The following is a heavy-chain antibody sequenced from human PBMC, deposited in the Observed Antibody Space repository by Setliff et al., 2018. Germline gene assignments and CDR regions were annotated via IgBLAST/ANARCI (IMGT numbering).Heavy chain of an antibody. CDR3: AKDQRESTGWFKLFDY. J-gene: IGHJ4*02. CDR1: GFTFSSYR. V-gene: IGHV3-33*06. Sequence: PGGSLRLSCAASGFTFSSYRMHWVRQAPGKGLEWVAVIWDDGGNKYHADSVKGRFTISRDNSTSTLYLHMNSLRAEDTAVYYCAKDQRESTGWFKLFDYWGQGVLVTVS. CDR2: IWDDGGNK. D-gene: IGHD6-19*01.